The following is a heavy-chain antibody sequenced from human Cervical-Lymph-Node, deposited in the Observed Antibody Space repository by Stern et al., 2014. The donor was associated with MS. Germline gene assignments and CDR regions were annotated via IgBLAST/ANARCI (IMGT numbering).Heavy chain of an antibody. CDR1: GFTFNSYW. CDR3: ARIGYSSSWYSPVGFFQH. V-gene: IGHV3-7*01. J-gene: IGHJ1*01. Sequence: EEQLLESGGGLVQPGGSLRLSCTASGFTFNSYWMSWVRQAPGKGLEWVANIKEDGSERYYVESVKGRFTVSRDNAKNSMYLQMNSLRVDDTATYYCARIGYSSSWYSPVGFFQHWGQGTLVTVSS. D-gene: IGHD6-13*01. CDR2: IKEDGSER.